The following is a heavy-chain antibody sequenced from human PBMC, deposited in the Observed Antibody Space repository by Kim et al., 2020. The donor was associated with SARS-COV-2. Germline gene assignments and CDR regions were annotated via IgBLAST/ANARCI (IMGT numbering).Heavy chain of an antibody. V-gene: IGHV3-21*01. CDR1: GFTFSSYS. CDR2: ISSSSSYI. D-gene: IGHD3-10*01. Sequence: GGSLRLSCAASGFTFSSYSMNWVRQAPGKGLEWVSSISSSSSYIYYADSVKGRFTISRDNAKNSLYLQMNSLRAEDTAVYYCARENVTPVTMVRGVIINPFDYWGQGTLVTVSS. J-gene: IGHJ4*02. CDR3: ARENVTPVTMVRGVIINPFDY.